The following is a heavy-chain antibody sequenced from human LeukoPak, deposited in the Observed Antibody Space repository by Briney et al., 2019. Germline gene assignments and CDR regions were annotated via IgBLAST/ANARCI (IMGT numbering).Heavy chain of an antibody. CDR2: INPSGGRT. J-gene: IGHJ4*01. Sequence: ASVTLTCTVSGYTFTSYYTHWVRQAPSQGIEWIGIINPSGGRTRYAQRLQGRVTMTRDTSTSTVYMELSSLRSEETAVYYCARDVGITVVRGTFDYWGQGTLVTVSS. CDR3: ARDVGITVVRGTFDY. CDR1: GYTFTSYY. D-gene: IGHD3-10*01. V-gene: IGHV1-46*01.